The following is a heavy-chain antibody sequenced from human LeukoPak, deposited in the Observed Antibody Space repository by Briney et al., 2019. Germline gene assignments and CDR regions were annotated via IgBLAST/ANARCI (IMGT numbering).Heavy chain of an antibody. J-gene: IGHJ4*02. V-gene: IGHV2-70*02. D-gene: IGHD3-22*01. CDR1: GFSLSTSGMC. CDR2: IYWDDDK. Sequence: VSGPALVKPTQTLTLTCTFSGFSLSTSGMCVSWIRQPPGKSLEWLAHIYWDDDKYYSTSLKTRLTISKDTSKNQVVLTMTNMDPADTAVYYCARVTGYMIEDYFDYWGQGTLVTVSS. CDR3: ARVTGYMIEDYFDY.